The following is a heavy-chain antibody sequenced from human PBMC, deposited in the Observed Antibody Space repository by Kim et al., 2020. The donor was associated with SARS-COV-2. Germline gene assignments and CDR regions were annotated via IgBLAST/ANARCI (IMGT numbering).Heavy chain of an antibody. CDR3: ARDDTYWGLDV. J-gene: IGHJ6*02. Sequence: ASVKVSCKASGYTFTAYYMHWVRQAPGQGLEWMGRIKTDSGGTNYAQKFQGRVIMTRDTSITTAYLELSGLRSDDTAVYYCARDDTYWGLDVWGQGTTGT. CDR1: GYTFTAYY. CDR2: IKTDSGGT. V-gene: IGHV1-2*06.